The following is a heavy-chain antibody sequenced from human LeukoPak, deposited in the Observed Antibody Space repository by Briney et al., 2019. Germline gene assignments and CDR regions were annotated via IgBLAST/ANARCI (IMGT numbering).Heavy chain of an antibody. V-gene: IGHV3-9*01. CDR3: AKSIVEGAFDY. J-gene: IGHJ4*02. CDR1: GFIFHDHA. CDR2: ISWNSDSI. Sequence: PGGSLRLSCAVSGFIFHDHAMHWVRQAPGKGLEWVSGISWNSDSIGYADSVKGRFTISRDNAKNSLYLQMNSLRAEDTALYYCAKSIVEGAFDYWGQGTLVTVSS. D-gene: IGHD3-22*01.